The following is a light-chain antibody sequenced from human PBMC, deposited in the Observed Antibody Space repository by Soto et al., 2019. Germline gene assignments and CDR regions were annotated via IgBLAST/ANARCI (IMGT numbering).Light chain of an antibody. CDR3: QQYNNWPLT. V-gene: IGKV1-5*01. J-gene: IGKJ4*01. CDR1: QSISTW. CDR2: DAS. Sequence: DIQMTQSPSTLSASVGDRVTITCRASQSISTWVAWYQQKPGEAPKVLIYDASTLESGVTSRFSGSVSETEITLTISSVQPEDFAVYYCQQYNNWPLTFGGGTKVEIK.